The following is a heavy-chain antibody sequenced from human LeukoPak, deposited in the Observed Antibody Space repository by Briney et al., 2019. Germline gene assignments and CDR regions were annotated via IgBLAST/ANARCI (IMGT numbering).Heavy chain of an antibody. CDR1: GGSISSYY. J-gene: IGHJ6*03. CDR2: IYYSGST. D-gene: IGHD6-13*01. CDR3: ARAVRGIDSSSWYPLSYYYYYYMDV. Sequence: PSETLSLTCTVSGGSISSYYWSWIRQPPGKGLGWIGYIYYSGSTNYNRSLKSRVTISVDTSKNQFSLKLSSVTAADTAVYYCARAVRGIDSSSWYPLSYYYYYYMDVWGKGTTVTVSS. V-gene: IGHV4-59*01.